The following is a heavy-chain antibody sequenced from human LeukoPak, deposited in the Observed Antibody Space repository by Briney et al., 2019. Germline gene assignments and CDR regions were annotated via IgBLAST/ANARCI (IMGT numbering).Heavy chain of an antibody. D-gene: IGHD1-7*01. CDR2: VKPDGSEK. V-gene: IGHV3-7*01. Sequence: PGGSLRLSCAASGFTLSNYWMNWVRQAPGKGPEWVANVKPDGSEKYYLDSVKGRFTISRDNAEDSLFLQMNSLRAEDTAVYYCARGWDYSCDYWGQGTLVTVSS. CDR3: ARGWDYSCDY. CDR1: GFTLSNYW. J-gene: IGHJ4*02.